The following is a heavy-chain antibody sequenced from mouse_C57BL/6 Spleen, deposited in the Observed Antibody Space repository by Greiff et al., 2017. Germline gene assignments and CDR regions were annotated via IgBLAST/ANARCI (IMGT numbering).Heavy chain of an antibody. Sequence: EVQLQESEGGLVQPGSSMKLSCTASGFTFSDYYMAWVRQVPEKGLEWVANINYDGSSTYYLDSLKSRFIISRDNAKNILYLQMSSLKSEDTATYYCARVYYGNYGAMDYWGQGTSVTVSS. J-gene: IGHJ4*01. V-gene: IGHV5-16*01. CDR3: ARVYYGNYGAMDY. D-gene: IGHD2-1*01. CDR2: INYDGSST. CDR1: GFTFSDYY.